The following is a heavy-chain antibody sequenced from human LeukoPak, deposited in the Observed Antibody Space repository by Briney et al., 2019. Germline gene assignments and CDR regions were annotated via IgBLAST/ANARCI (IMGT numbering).Heavy chain of an antibody. Sequence: SSEPLSLTCSVSGGSIRNYFWSWIRQPPGKGLEWIGYIYYSGSTNYNPSLKSRVTISVDTSKNQFSLKLTSVTAADTAVYYCARHTVGATYDAFDIWGQGTMVTVSS. D-gene: IGHD1-26*01. CDR2: IYYSGST. CDR1: GGSIRNYF. V-gene: IGHV4-59*08. CDR3: ARHTVGATYDAFDI. J-gene: IGHJ3*02.